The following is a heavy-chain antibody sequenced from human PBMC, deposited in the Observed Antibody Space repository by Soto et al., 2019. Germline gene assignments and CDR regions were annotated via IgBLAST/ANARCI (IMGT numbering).Heavy chain of an antibody. J-gene: IGHJ4*02. V-gene: IGHV1-69*01. CDR3: ASRSGYGGASGGGGYFDY. CDR2: IIPIFGTA. CDR1: GGTFSSYA. D-gene: IGHD6-25*01. Sequence: QVQLVQSGAEVKKPGSSVKVSCKASGGTFSSYAISWVRQAPGQGLEWMGGIIPIFGTANYAQKFQGRVRIPADESTRTAYGELSSLRSEDTAVYYCASRSGYGGASGGGGYFDYWGQGTLVTVSS.